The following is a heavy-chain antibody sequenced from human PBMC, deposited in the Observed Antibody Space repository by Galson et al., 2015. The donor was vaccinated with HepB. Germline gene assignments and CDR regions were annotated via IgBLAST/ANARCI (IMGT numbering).Heavy chain of an antibody. V-gene: IGHV3-7*01. Sequence: SLRLSCAASGFIFSSDAMCWVRQAPGKGLEWVANIKPDGFEKYYVDSVRGRFAISRDNAKSSLFLQMSDVRAEDTATYYCGRLSGWILFHWGRGIQVTVSP. CDR2: IKPDGFEK. J-gene: IGHJ4*02. CDR1: GFIFSSDA. CDR3: GRLSGWILFH. D-gene: IGHD2-21*01.